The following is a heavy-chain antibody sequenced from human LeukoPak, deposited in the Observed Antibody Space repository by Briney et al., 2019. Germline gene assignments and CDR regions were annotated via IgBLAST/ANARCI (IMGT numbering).Heavy chain of an antibody. Sequence: GGSLRLSCAASGFTFVSFGMHWVRQAPGKGLEWVTVISYDGSSAYYADSVKGRFTISRDNSKNTLYLQMNSLRADDTAVYYCAKVRVGATKGRGYYGMDVWGQGTTVTVSS. CDR3: AKVRVGATKGRGYYGMDV. V-gene: IGHV3-30*18. J-gene: IGHJ6*02. CDR2: ISYDGSSA. D-gene: IGHD1-26*01. CDR1: GFTFVSFG.